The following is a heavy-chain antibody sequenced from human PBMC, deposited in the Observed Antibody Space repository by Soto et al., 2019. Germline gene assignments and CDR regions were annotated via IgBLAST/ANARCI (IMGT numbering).Heavy chain of an antibody. Sequence: GGSLRLSCAASGFTFRNHWMHWVRQAPGKGLEWISYISGDSRYTKDAESVKGRFTISRDNAKNSLYLQMNSLRAEDTAVYFCATGQQVRMADIWGQGTMVTVSS. CDR2: ISGDSRYT. V-gene: IGHV3-11*03. J-gene: IGHJ3*02. CDR1: GFTFRNHW. D-gene: IGHD6-13*01. CDR3: ATGQQVRMADI.